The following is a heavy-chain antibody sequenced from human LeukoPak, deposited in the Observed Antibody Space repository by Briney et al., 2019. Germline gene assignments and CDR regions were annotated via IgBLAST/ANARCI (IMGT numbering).Heavy chain of an antibody. CDR2: ISYDGSNK. CDR1: GFTFSSYG. Sequence: PGGSLRLSCAASGFTFSSYGMHWVRQAPGKGLEWVAVISYDGSNKYYADSVKGRFTISRDNSKNTLYLQMNSLRAEDTAVYYCAKDAASSSSSDYWGQGTLVTVSS. V-gene: IGHV3-30*18. CDR3: AKDAASSSSSDY. D-gene: IGHD6-13*01. J-gene: IGHJ4*02.